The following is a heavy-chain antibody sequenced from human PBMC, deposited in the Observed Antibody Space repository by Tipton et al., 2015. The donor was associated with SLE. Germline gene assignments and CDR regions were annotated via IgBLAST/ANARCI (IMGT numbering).Heavy chain of an antibody. D-gene: IGHD3-22*01. CDR3: ARWPYFYESSGYAAGCFQH. CDR2: INAGNGNT. CDR1: GYTFTSYA. Sequence: QLVQSGAEGKKPGASVKVSCKASGYTFTSYAMHWVRQAPGQRLEWMGWINAGNGNTRYSQKFPGRVTITRDTSASTAYMELSSLGSEDPAVYYCARWPYFYESSGYAAGCFQHGGQGTLVTVSS. V-gene: IGHV1-3*01. J-gene: IGHJ1*01.